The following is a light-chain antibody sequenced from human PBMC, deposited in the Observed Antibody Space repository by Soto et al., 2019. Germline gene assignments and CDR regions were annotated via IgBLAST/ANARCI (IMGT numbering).Light chain of an antibody. CDR2: DVS. V-gene: IGLV2-14*01. Sequence: QSALTQPASVSGSPGQSITISCTGTSSDVGGYNYVSWYQQHPGKAPKLMIYDVSNRPSGVSNRFSGCKSGNTASLTISGLQAEDEADYYCSSYTCSSTLYVFGTGTQLTVL. J-gene: IGLJ1*01. CDR3: SSYTCSSTLYV. CDR1: SSDVGGYNY.